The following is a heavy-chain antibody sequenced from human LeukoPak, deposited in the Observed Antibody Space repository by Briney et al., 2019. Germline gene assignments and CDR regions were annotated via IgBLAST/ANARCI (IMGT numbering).Heavy chain of an antibody. J-gene: IGHJ4*02. CDR2: IYPGDSDT. CDR1: GYRFTSYW. CDR3: ASRGGAVAGEYDY. V-gene: IGHV5-51*01. Sequence: GESLKISFKGSGYRFTSYWIGWVRPMPGKGLEWMGIIYPGDSDTRYSPSFQGQVTISADKSISTAYLQWSSLKASDTAMYYCASRGGAVAGEYDYWGQGTLVTVSS. D-gene: IGHD6-19*01.